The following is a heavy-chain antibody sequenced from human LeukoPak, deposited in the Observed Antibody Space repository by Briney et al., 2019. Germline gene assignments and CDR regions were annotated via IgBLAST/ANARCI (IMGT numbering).Heavy chain of an antibody. CDR3: ARVRGQIVVVTADDAFDI. CDR2: ISAYNGNT. J-gene: IGHJ3*02. Sequence: ASVKVSCKASGCTFTSYGISWVRQAPGQGLEWMGWISAYNGNTNYAQKLQGRVTMTTDTSTSTAYMELRSLRSDDTAVYYCARVRGQIVVVTADDAFDIWGQGTMVTVSS. D-gene: IGHD3-22*01. V-gene: IGHV1-18*01. CDR1: GCTFTSYG.